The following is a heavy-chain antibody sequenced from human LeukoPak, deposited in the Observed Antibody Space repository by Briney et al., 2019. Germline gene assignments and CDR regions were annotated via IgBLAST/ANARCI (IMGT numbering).Heavy chain of an antibody. D-gene: IGHD2/OR15-2a*01. V-gene: IGHV4-34*01. CDR3: ARRLAVVYVVDY. CDR2: INHSGST. CDR1: GGSFSGYY. J-gene: IGHJ4*02. Sequence: SEALSLTCAVYGGSFSGYYWSWIRQPPGKGLEWIGEINHSGSTNYNPSLKSRVTISVDTSKNQFSLKLSSVTAADTAVYYCARRLAVVYVVDYWGQGTLVTVSS.